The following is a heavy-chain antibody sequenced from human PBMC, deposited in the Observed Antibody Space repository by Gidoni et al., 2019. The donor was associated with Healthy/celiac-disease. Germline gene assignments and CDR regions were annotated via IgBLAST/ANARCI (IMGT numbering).Heavy chain of an antibody. V-gene: IGHV3-21*01. D-gene: IGHD2-21*01. J-gene: IGHJ6*02. CDR3: ARDCSNCGGGLPYYYYYGMDV. CDR2: ISRSSSYI. CDR1: GVTLCSYR. Sequence: EVQLVESGGGLVKPGGSLRLSCSASGVTLCSYRMNWVRQAPGKGLEGVSSISRSSSYIYYADSVKGRFTISRDNAKNSLYLQMNSLRAEDTAVYYCARDCSNCGGGLPYYYYYGMDVWGQGTTVTVSS.